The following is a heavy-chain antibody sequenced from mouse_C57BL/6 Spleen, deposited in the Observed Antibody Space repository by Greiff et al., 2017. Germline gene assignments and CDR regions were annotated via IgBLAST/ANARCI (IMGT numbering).Heavy chain of an antibody. D-gene: IGHD1-1*01. J-gene: IGHJ1*03. CDR2: IDPANGNT. CDR3: AFITTVVATSRYFDV. CDR1: GFNIKNTY. Sequence: EVQGVESVAELVRPGASVKLSCTASGFNIKNTYMHWVKQRPEQGLEWIGRIDPANGNTKYAPKFQGKATITADTSSNTAYLQLSSLTSEDTAIYYCAFITTVVATSRYFDVWGTGTTVTVSS. V-gene: IGHV14-3*01.